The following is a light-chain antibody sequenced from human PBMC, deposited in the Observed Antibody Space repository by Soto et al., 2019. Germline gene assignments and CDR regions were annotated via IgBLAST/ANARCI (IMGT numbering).Light chain of an antibody. Sequence: DIQMTQSPSTLSASVGDRVTITCRASQSISSWLAWYQQKPGKAPKLLIYAASSLESGVPSRFSGSGSGTKFTLTISSLQPDDFATYYCQQYNSYLYTFGQGTKLEIK. CDR3: QQYNSYLYT. CDR2: AAS. CDR1: QSISSW. J-gene: IGKJ2*01. V-gene: IGKV1-5*01.